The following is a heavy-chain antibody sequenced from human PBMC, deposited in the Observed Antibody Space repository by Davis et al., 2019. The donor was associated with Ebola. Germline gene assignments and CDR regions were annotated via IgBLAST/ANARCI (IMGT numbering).Heavy chain of an antibody. J-gene: IGHJ3*02. CDR2: IGVNIIYT. CDR3: AKDSRPFSYYCAFDI. CDR1: GFTFSDYY. D-gene: IGHD3-10*01. Sequence: GESLKISCAASGFTFSDYYMSWIRQAPGKGLEWLSYIGVNIIYTNYADSVKGRFTISKDNAKNLLYLQMNSLRAEDTAVYYCAKDSRPFSYYCAFDIWGQGTMVTVSS. V-gene: IGHV3-11*05.